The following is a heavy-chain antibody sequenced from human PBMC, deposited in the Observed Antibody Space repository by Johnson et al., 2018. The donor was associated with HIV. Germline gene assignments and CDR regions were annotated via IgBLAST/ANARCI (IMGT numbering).Heavy chain of an antibody. J-gene: IGHJ3*02. D-gene: IGHD2-2*01. CDR1: GFIFSDYC. CDR3: ARRSITSDGFDI. Sequence: HVQLVESGGDLVKPGGSLRLSCAASGFIFSDYCMSWIRQAPGKGLEWVSYISSSGDTTYYADSVKGRFTISRDIAENSLYLQMNSLRAEDTAVYYCARRSITSDGFDIWGQGTMVTVSS. V-gene: IGHV3-11*04. CDR2: ISSSGDTT.